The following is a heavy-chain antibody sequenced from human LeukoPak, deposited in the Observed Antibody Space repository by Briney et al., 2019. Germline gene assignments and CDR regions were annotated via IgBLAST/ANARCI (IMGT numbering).Heavy chain of an antibody. J-gene: IGHJ6*02. CDR1: GFTVSSYY. CDR3: ASDDYGSGSYYNGSPYYYGMDV. CDR2: IYSGGLT. Sequence: GGSLRLSCAASGFTVSSYYMNWVRQAPGKGLEWVAAIYSGGLTHYADSLKGRFTISRGSSKNTLFLQMNSLRAEDTAVYYCASDDYGSGSYYNGSPYYYGMDVWGQRTTVTVSS. D-gene: IGHD3-10*01. V-gene: IGHV3-53*01.